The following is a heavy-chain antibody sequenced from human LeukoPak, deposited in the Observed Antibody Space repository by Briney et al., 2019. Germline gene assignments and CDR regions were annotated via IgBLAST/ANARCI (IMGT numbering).Heavy chain of an antibody. J-gene: IGHJ1*01. Sequence: APVKVSCKASGYTFTSYGISWVRQAPGQGLEWMGWISAYNGDTNYAQKLQGRVTMTTDTSTSTAYMELRSLRSDDTAVYYCARLQQWLDGAEYFQHWGQGTLVTVSS. CDR1: GYTFTSYG. D-gene: IGHD6-19*01. CDR2: ISAYNGDT. CDR3: ARLQQWLDGAEYFQH. V-gene: IGHV1-18*01.